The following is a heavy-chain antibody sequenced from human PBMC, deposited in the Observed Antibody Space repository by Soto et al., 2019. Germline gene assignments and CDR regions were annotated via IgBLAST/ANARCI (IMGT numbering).Heavy chain of an antibody. CDR1: GGSISNYY. V-gene: IGHV4-59*01. D-gene: IGHD5-18*01. Sequence: QVHLQESGPRLVKPSETLSLTCTVSGGSISNYYWSWIRQPPGRGLEWIGQIFYSGSTNYNPALKSRVTISVDTSNSKFSLKLSSVTAADTAVYYCAKDSGYNYGYFRWFDPWGQGTLVTVSS. CDR2: IFYSGST. J-gene: IGHJ5*02. CDR3: AKDSGYNYGYFRWFDP.